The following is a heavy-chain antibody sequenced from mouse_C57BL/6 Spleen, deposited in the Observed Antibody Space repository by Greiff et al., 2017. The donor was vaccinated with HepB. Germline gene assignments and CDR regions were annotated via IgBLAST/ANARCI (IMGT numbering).Heavy chain of an antibody. Sequence: QVQLQQSGAELMKPGASVKLSCKATGYTFTGYWIEWVKQRPGHGLEWIGEILPGSGSTNYTEKFKVKATFTADTSSNTAYMQLSSLTTEDSAIYYCARYGSNPAWFAYWGQGTLVTVSA. CDR1: GYTFTGYW. CDR3: ARYGSNPAWFAY. V-gene: IGHV1-9*01. CDR2: ILPGSGST. D-gene: IGHD1-1*01. J-gene: IGHJ3*01.